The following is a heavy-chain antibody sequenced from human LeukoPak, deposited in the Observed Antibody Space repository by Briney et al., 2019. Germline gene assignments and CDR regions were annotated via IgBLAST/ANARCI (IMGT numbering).Heavy chain of an antibody. CDR3: ARVFKQITAYDIDV. D-gene: IGHD1-14*01. CDR1: GGSISSISSNNYH. V-gene: IGHV4-39*01. J-gene: IGHJ6*02. Sequence: SETLSLTCIVSGGSISSISSNNYHWGWIRQPPGKGLEWIGSIYYSGSTYYNPSLKSRVTISVDTSKNQFSLKLSSVTAADTALYYCARVFKQITAYDIDVWGQGTTVTVSS. CDR2: IYYSGST.